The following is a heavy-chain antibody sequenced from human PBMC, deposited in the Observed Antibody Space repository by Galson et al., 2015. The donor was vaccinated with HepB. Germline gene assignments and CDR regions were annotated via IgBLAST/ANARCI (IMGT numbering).Heavy chain of an antibody. CDR3: ARQHCSGGSCYFLWFDP. V-gene: IGHV4-39*01. CDR1: GGSISSSSYY. D-gene: IGHD2-15*01. CDR2: IYYSGST. J-gene: IGHJ5*02. Sequence: ETLSLTCTVSGGSISSSSYYWGWIRQPPGKGLEWIGSIYYSGSTYYNPSLKSRVTISVDTSKNQFSLKLSSVTAADTAVYYCARQHCSGGSCYFLWFDPWGQGTLVTVSS.